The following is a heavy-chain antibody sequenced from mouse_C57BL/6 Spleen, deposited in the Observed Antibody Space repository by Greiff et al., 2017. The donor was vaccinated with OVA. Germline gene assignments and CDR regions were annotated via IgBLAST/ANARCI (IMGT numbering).Heavy chain of an antibody. CDR3: ARSDDYDEVAY. CDR1: GYTFTSYD. Sequence: VQVVESGPELVKPGASVKLSCKASGYTFTSYDINWVKQRPGQGLEWIGWIYPRDGSTKYNEKFKGKATLTVDTSSSTAYMELHSLTSEDSAVYFCARSDDYDEVAYWGQGTLVTVSA. D-gene: IGHD2-4*01. CDR2: IYPRDGST. V-gene: IGHV1-85*01. J-gene: IGHJ3*01.